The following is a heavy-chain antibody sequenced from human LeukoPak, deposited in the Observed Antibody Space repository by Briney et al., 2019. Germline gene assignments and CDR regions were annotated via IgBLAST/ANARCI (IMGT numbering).Heavy chain of an antibody. CDR2: INPNSGRT. CDR3: ARGRSGLAAAGTYDY. CDR1: GYTFTSSD. Sequence: ASVKVSCKASGYTFTSSDINWVRQVDGQGLEWMGWINPNSGRTGNAQKFQDRVTMTANTSIRTAYMELGRLRFDDTAVYYCARGRSGLAAAGTYDYWGQGTLITVSS. V-gene: IGHV1-8*01. J-gene: IGHJ4*02. D-gene: IGHD6-13*01.